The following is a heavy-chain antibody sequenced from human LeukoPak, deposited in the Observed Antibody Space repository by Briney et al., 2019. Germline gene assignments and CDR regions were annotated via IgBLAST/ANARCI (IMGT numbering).Heavy chain of an antibody. D-gene: IGHD3-9*01. V-gene: IGHV4-39*01. J-gene: IGHJ4*02. CDR1: GDSISSSSYF. CDR2: IYYSGST. Sequence: PSETLSLTCTVSGDSISSSSYFWGWIRQPPGKGLEWIGSIYYSGSTYYNPSLKSRVTISVDTSKNQFSLKPSSVTAADTAVYYCARHALGNYDILTGYYNFPDYWGQGTLVTVSS. CDR3: ARHALGNYDILTGYYNFPDY.